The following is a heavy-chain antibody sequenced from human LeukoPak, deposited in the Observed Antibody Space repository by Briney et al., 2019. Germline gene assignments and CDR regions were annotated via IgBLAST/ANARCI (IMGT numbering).Heavy chain of an antibody. V-gene: IGHV1-2*02. J-gene: IGHJ5*02. CDR2: INPNSGGT. Sequence: GASVKVSCKTSGYTFTGYYMHWVRQAPGQGLEWMGWINPNSGGTNYAQKFQGRVTMTRDTSISTAYMELRRLRSDDTAVYYCARLLASGYANKWFDPWGQGTLVTVSS. CDR1: GYTFTGYY. D-gene: IGHD5-12*01. CDR3: ARLLASGYANKWFDP.